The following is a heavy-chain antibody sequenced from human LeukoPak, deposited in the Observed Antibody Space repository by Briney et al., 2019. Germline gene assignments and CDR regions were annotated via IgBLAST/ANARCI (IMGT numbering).Heavy chain of an antibody. D-gene: IGHD3-9*01. V-gene: IGHV1-2*02. CDR3: VRDFDWGPDY. CDR1: GYTFSGHY. Sequence: ASVTVSCKASGYTFSGHYLHWVRQAPGQGLEWMGWIYGHDGGTNFAQKFQDRVTMTRDTSITTAYTELTSLTPDDTAVYYCVRDFDWGPDYWGQGTLVTVSS. J-gene: IGHJ4*02. CDR2: IYGHDGGT.